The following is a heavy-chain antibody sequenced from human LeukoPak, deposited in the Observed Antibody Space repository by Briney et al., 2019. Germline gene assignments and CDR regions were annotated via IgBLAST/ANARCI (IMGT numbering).Heavy chain of an antibody. CDR2: ITSSSTSM. CDR3: ARTYYDILTGYNPYFDY. J-gene: IGHJ4*02. D-gene: IGHD3-9*01. Sequence: GGSLRLSGAASGFTFTTFRMNWVRPAPGKGLEWVSSITSSSTSMYYADSVKGRFTISRDNAKNSLYLQMISLRAEDTAVYYCARTYYDILTGYNPYFDYWGQGTLVTVSS. V-gene: IGHV3-21*01. CDR1: GFTFTTFR.